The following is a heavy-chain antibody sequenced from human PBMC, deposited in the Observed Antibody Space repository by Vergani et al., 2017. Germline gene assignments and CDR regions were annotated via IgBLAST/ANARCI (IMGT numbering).Heavy chain of an antibody. J-gene: IGHJ4*02. CDR1: GGSISSYY. D-gene: IGHD5-12*01. CDR3: ARGDSGYDTPFDY. Sequence: QVQLHESGPGLVKPSQTLSLTCTVSGGSISSYYWSWIRQPPGKGLEWIGYIYYSGSTNYNPSLKSRVTISVDTSKNQFSLKLSSVTAADTAVYYCARGDSGYDTPFDYWGQGTLVTVSS. CDR2: IYYSGST. V-gene: IGHV4-59*01.